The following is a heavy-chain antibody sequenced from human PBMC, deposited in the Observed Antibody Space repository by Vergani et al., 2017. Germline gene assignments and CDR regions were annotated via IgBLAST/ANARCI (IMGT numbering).Heavy chain of an antibody. CDR2: INPSGGST. D-gene: IGHD3-10*01. V-gene: IGHV1-46*03. CDR1: GYTFSSYY. J-gene: IGHJ6*02. Sequence: QVPLVQSGAEVKKPGASVKVSCKASGYTFSSYYMHWVRQAPGQGLEWMGIINPSGGSTSYAQKFQGRVTMTRDTSTSTVYMELSSLRSEDSAVYYCARDMVRGVIPLNYGMDVWGQGTTVTVSS. CDR3: ARDMVRGVIPLNYGMDV.